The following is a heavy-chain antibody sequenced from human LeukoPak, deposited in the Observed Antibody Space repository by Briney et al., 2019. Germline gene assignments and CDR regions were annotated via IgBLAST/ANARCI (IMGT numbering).Heavy chain of an antibody. J-gene: IGHJ4*02. CDR1: GFTFSSYG. CDR2: IRYDGSNK. CDR3: AKDEYSSSWSYYFDY. Sequence: GGSLRLSCAASGFTFSSYGMHWVRQAPGKGLEWVAFIRYDGSNKYYADSVKGRFTISRDNSKNTLYLQMNSLRAEDTAVYYCAKDEYSSSWSYYFDYWGQGTLVTVSS. D-gene: IGHD6-13*01. V-gene: IGHV3-30*02.